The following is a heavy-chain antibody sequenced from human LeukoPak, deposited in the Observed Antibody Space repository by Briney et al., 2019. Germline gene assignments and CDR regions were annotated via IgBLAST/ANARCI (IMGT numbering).Heavy chain of an antibody. CDR2: INANSGGT. CDR3: ARGEVEMPTTFVTLGY. D-gene: IGHD5-24*01. CDR1: GYTFTGYY. J-gene: IGHJ4*02. V-gene: IGHV1-2*02. Sequence: ASVKVSCKASGYTFTGYYIHWVRQAPGQGLEWMGWINANSGGTNYAQKFQGRVTMSRDTSITTAYMELSRLRSDDTAVYYCARGEVEMPTTFVTLGYWGQGTLVTVSS.